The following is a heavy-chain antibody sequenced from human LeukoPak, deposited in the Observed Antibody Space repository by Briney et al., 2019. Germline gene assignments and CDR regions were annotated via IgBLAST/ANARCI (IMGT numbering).Heavy chain of an antibody. CDR1: GDSVSSISVA. J-gene: IGHJ6*02. V-gene: IGHV6-1*01. Sequence: SQTLSLTCAISGDSVSSISVAWNWIRQSPSSGLEWLGRTYYRSKWYYDYAVSVKSRINISPDTSKNQFSLQLTSVTPEDTAVYDCSLARSEYHYGMDVWDQGTSASVSS. CDR3: SLARSEYHYGMDV. CDR2: TYYRSKWYY.